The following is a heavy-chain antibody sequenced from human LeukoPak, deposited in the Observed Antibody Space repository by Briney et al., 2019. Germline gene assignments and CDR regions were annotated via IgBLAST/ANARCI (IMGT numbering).Heavy chain of an antibody. CDR3: ARVNWGFYYFDY. V-gene: IGHV3-74*01. CDR1: RFTFSSYW. CDR2: INSDGSST. D-gene: IGHD7-27*01. Sequence: PGGSLRLSCAASRFTFSSYWMHWVRQAPGKGLVWVSRINSDGSSTSYADSVKGRFTISRDNAKNTLYLQMNSLRAEDTAVYYCARVNWGFYYFDYWGQGTLVTVSS. J-gene: IGHJ4*02.